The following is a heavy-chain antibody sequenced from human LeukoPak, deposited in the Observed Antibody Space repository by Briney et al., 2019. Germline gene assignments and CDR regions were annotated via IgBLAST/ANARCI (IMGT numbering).Heavy chain of an antibody. CDR3: AREPTLEGRPVSGFDP. J-gene: IGHJ5*02. CDR2: TYYRSKWYS. D-gene: IGHD2-2*01. Sequence: SQTISLTCAISGDSISSNSASWNWVRQSPSRGLEWLGRTYYRSKWYSDYAVSVKSRITISPDTSKNQFSLQLNSVTPEDAAVYYCAREPTLEGRPVSGFDPWGQGTLVTVSS. CDR1: GDSISSNSAS. V-gene: IGHV6-1*01.